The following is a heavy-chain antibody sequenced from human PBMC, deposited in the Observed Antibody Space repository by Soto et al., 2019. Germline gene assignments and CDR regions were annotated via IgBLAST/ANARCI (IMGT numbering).Heavy chain of an antibody. J-gene: IGHJ6*02. CDR1: GYTFTSYG. Sequence: QVQLVQSGAEVKKPGASVKVSCKASGYTFTSYGISWVRQAPGQGLEWMGWISAYNGNTNYAQKLQGRVTMTTDTATSTVYMELRSLRSGDTAVYYCARDIVVVLAATPYYYYGMDVWGQGTTVTVSS. CDR3: ARDIVVVLAATPYYYYGMDV. V-gene: IGHV1-18*04. CDR2: ISAYNGNT. D-gene: IGHD2-2*01.